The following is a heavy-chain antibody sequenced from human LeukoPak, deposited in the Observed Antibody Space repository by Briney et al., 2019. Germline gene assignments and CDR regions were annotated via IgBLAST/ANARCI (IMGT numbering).Heavy chain of an antibody. CDR1: GFTFSSYA. J-gene: IGHJ4*02. CDR2: ISGSGGST. Sequence: GGSLRLSCAASGFTFSSYAMSWVRQAPGKGLEWVSAISGSGGSTYYADSVKGRFTISRDNAKNSLYLQMNSLRAEDTALYYCARDQGYNFDYWGQGTLVTVSS. D-gene: IGHD1-1*01. CDR3: ARDQGYNFDY. V-gene: IGHV3-23*01.